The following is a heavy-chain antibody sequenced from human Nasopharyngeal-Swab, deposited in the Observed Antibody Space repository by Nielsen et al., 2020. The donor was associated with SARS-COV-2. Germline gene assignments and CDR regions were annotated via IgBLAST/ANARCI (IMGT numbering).Heavy chain of an antibody. V-gene: IGHV4-30-4*06. D-gene: IGHD3-10*01. CDR2: IYYSGST. Sequence: WIRQHPGKGLEWIGYIYYSGSTYYNPSLKSRVTISVDTSKNQFSLKLSSVTAADTAVYYCARDGYGSGSYSNWGQGTLVTVSS. CDR3: ARDGYGSGSYSN. J-gene: IGHJ4*02.